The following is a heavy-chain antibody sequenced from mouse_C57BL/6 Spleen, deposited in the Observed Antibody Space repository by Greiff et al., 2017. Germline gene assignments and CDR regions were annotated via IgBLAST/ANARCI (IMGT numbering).Heavy chain of an antibody. Sequence: LVKPGASVKMSCTASGYTFTDYYMNWVKQSHGKSLEWIGVINPYNGGTSYNQKFKGKAALTVDKSSSTAYMELNSLTSEDSAVYYCARFTTVVATYYFDYWGQGTTLTVSS. CDR3: ARFTTVVATYYFDY. V-gene: IGHV1-19*01. CDR1: GYTFTDYY. D-gene: IGHD1-1*01. J-gene: IGHJ2*01. CDR2: INPYNGGT.